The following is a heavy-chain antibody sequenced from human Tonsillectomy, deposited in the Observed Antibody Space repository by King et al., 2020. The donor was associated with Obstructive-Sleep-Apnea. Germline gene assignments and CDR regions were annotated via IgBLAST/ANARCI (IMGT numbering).Heavy chain of an antibody. CDR2: ISGSGGST. V-gene: IGHV3-23*04. CDR3: AKDRKGARGYFDY. J-gene: IGHJ4*02. D-gene: IGHD1-14*01. CDR1: GFTFSSYA. Sequence: VQLVESGGGLVQPGGSLRLSCAASGFTFSSYAMSWVRQAPGRGLEWVSAISGSGGSTYYADSVKGRFTISRDNSKNTLYLQMNSLRAEDTALYYCAKDRKGARGYFDYWGQGTLVTVSS.